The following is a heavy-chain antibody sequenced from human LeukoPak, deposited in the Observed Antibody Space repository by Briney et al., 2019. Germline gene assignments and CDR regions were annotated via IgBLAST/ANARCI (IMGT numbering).Heavy chain of an antibody. J-gene: IGHJ4*02. CDR2: IYSGGST. V-gene: IGHV3-53*01. CDR1: GFTFSSYG. CDR3: ARDTSGGWYYFDY. Sequence: GRSLRLSCAASGFTFSSYGMHWVRQAPGKGLEWVSVIYSGGSTYYADSVKGRFTISRDNSKNTLYLQMNSLRAEDTAVYYCARDTSGGWYYFDYWGQGTLVTVSS. D-gene: IGHD6-19*01.